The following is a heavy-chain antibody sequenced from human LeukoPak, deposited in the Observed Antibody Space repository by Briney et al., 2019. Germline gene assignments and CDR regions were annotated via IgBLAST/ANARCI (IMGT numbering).Heavy chain of an antibody. J-gene: IGHJ5*02. Sequence: PGGSLRLSCAASGFTFSSYAMSWVRQAPGKGLERVSAISGSGGSTYYADSVKGRFTISRDNSKNTLYLQMNSLRAEDTAVYYCAKSGGFGHVGNWFDPWGQGTLVTVSS. V-gene: IGHV3-23*01. CDR3: AKSGGFGHVGNWFDP. D-gene: IGHD3-10*01. CDR1: GFTFSSYA. CDR2: ISGSGGST.